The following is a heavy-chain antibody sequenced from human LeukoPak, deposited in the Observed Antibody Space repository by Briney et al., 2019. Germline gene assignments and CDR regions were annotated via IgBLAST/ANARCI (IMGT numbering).Heavy chain of an antibody. V-gene: IGHV1-2*04. CDR3: ARDQTRSIAARPGGWARFDY. D-gene: IGHD6-6*01. CDR1: GYTFIGYY. CDR2: INPNSGGT. J-gene: IGHJ4*02. Sequence: ASVKVSCKASGYTFIGYYMHWVRQAPGQGLEWMGWINPNSGGTNYAQKFQGWVTMTRDTSISTAYMELSRLRSDDTAVYYCARDQTRSIAARPGGWARFDYWGQGTLVTVSS.